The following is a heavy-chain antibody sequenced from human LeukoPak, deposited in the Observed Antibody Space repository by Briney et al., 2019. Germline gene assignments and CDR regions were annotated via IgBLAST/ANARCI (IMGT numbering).Heavy chain of an antibody. CDR1: GFTFSTYW. D-gene: IGHD3-10*01. CDR3: ARDLNWAGY. Sequence: PGGSLRLSCAASGFTFSTYWMTWVRQAPGKGLEWVANINQEGSETYYVDSVKGRFTISRDNAKNSLYLQMNSLRVEDTAVYYCARDLNWAGYWGQGTLSPSPQ. CDR2: INQEGSET. J-gene: IGHJ4*02. V-gene: IGHV3-7*01.